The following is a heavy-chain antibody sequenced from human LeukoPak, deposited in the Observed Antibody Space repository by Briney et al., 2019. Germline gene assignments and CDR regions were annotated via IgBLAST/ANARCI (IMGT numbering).Heavy chain of an antibody. Sequence: TSETLSLTCAVYGGSFSGYYWSWIRQPPGKGLEWIGYIYYSGSTNYNPSLKSRVTISVDTSKNQFSLKLSSVTAADTAVYYCARGPGAILEWANFDYWGQGTLVTVSS. J-gene: IGHJ4*02. V-gene: IGHV4-59*01. CDR2: IYYSGST. D-gene: IGHD3-3*01. CDR3: ARGPGAILEWANFDY. CDR1: GGSFSGYY.